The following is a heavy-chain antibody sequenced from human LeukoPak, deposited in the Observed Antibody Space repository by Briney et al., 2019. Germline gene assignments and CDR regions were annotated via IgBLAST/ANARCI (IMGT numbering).Heavy chain of an antibody. D-gene: IGHD6-13*01. CDR1: GFTFSSYA. Sequence: GGSLRLSCAASGFTFSSYAMHWVRQAPGKGLEYVSAISSNGGSTYYANSVKGRFTISRDNSKNTLYLQMGSLRAEDMAVYYCARGQPLLIYSSSWYTDYMAVWGKGPTVTVSS. V-gene: IGHV3-64*01. CDR2: ISSNGGST. J-gene: IGHJ6*03. CDR3: ARGQPLLIYSSSWYTDYMAV.